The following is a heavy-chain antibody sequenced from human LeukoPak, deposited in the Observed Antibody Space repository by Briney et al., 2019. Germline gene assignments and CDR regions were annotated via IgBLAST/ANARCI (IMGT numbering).Heavy chain of an antibody. D-gene: IGHD3-10*01. J-gene: IGHJ4*02. CDR2: IYHGGST. CDR3: ASSPDGAASGDY. CDR1: GGSISSSNW. Sequence: SETLSLTCAVSGGSISSSNWWSWVRQPPGKGLEWIGEIYHGGSTNYNPSLKSRVTISVDKSKNQFSLKLSSVTAADTAVYYCASSPDGAASGDYWGQGTLVTVSS. V-gene: IGHV4-4*02.